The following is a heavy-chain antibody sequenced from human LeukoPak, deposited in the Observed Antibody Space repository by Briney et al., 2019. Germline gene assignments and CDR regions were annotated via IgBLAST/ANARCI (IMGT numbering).Heavy chain of an antibody. CDR2: ITSSSSTI. J-gene: IGHJ4*02. D-gene: IGHD3-9*01. Sequence: AGGSLRLSCAASGFTFSSYSMNWVRQAPGQGLEWVSYITSSSSTISYADSVKGRFTISRDNAKNSLYLQMNSLRDEDTAVYYCARDTRYSFDYWGQGTLVTVSS. V-gene: IGHV3-48*02. CDR3: ARDTRYSFDY. CDR1: GFTFSSYS.